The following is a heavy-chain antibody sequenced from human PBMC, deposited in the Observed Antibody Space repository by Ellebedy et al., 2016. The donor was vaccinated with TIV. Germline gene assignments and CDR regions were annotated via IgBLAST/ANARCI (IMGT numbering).Heavy chain of an antibody. CDR3: GRDKYTMNRFEP. J-gene: IGHJ5*02. Sequence: PGGSLRLSCAASGFTLSSYWMNWVRQAPGKGLEWVANIKPDSSEINNADSVKGRFTISRDNAKNSLYLQMNNLRAEDTAVYYCGRDKYTMNRFEPWGQGTLVTVSS. CDR1: GFTLSSYW. V-gene: IGHV3-7*01. D-gene: IGHD3-10*01. CDR2: IKPDSSEI.